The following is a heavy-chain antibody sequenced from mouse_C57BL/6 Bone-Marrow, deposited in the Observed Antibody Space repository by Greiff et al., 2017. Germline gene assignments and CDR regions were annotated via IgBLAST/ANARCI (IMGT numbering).Heavy chain of an antibody. D-gene: IGHD4-1*01. CDR1: GYTFTDYY. CDR2: INPNNGGT. Sequence: VQLQQSGPELVKPGASVKISCKASGYTFTDYYMNWVKQSHGKSLEWIGDINPNNGGTSYNQKFKGKATLTVDKSSSTAYMELRSLTSEDSAVYYCARWELTGTYDYAMDYWGQGTSVTVSS. J-gene: IGHJ4*01. V-gene: IGHV1-26*01. CDR3: ARWELTGTYDYAMDY.